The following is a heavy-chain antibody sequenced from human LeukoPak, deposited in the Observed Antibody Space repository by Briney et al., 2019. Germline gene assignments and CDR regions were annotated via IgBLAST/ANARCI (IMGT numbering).Heavy chain of an antibody. CDR3: GRETIAATGTSVFFDY. V-gene: IGHV4-61*08. CDR2: IYHSGST. CDR1: GASVSSSGYY. J-gene: IGHJ4*02. Sequence: PXETLSLTCTVSGASVSSSGYYWSWIRQPPGKGLEWIGYIYHSGSTNYNPSLKSRVTISVDTSKNQFSLKLTSMTAADTAVYYCGRETIAATGTSVFFDYWGQGILVTVSS. D-gene: IGHD6-13*01.